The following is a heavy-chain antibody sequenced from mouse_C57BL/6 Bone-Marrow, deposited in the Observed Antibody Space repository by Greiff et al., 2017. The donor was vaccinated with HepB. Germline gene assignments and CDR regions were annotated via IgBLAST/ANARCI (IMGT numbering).Heavy chain of an antibody. V-gene: IGHV2-5*01. CDR1: GFSLTSYG. CDR3: AKNALLSWYFDV. Sequence: VQGVESGPGLVQPSQSLSITCTVSGFSLTSYGVHWVRQSPGKGLEWLGVIWRGGSTNYNAAFLSRLSITKDNSKSQVFFKMNSLQADDTAIYYCAKNALLSWYFDVWGTGTTVTVSS. CDR2: IWRGGST. D-gene: IGHD2-1*01. J-gene: IGHJ1*03.